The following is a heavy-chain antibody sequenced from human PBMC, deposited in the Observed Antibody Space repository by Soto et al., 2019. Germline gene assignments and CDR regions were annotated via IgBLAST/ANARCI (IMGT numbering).Heavy chain of an antibody. CDR1: GFTFSSYA. CDR2: INNNGGIT. J-gene: IGHJ4*02. D-gene: IGHD6-13*01. Sequence: EVQLVESGGGLVQPGGSLRLSCAASGFTFSSYAMHWVRQAPGKGLEYVSTINNNGGITYYANSVKGRFTISRDNSKNTLYLQMGSLRAEDMAVYYCAPTISAVGGYYFDYWGQGTLVTVSS. V-gene: IGHV3-64*01. CDR3: APTISAVGGYYFDY.